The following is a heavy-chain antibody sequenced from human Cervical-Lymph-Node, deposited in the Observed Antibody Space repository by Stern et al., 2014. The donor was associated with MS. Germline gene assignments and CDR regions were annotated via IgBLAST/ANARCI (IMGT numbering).Heavy chain of an antibody. D-gene: IGHD2-2*01. J-gene: IGHJ6*02. V-gene: IGHV1-69*01. CDR1: GGTFRSFA. CDR2: IIPVFGTP. Sequence: VQLEESGSEVRKPGSSVNVTCKASGGTFRSFAVNWVRQAPGQGLEWVGGIIPVFGTPTYAQKFQGRVTIISDESTNTVSVELSSLTTDDTATYFCASAHPATRRGYKGMNVWGQGTTIAVSS. CDR3: ASAHPATRRGYKGMNV.